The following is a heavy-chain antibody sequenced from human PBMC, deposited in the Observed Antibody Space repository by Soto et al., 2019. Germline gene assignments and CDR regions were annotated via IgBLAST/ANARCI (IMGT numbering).Heavy chain of an antibody. D-gene: IGHD3-22*01. CDR3: ARDSVTYYYDSSGPYAFDI. J-gene: IGHJ3*02. Sequence: QVQLVQSGAEVKKPGSSVKVSCKASGGTFNSYAISWVRQAPGHGLEWMGGIIPISGTTNYAQKCQGRVTITADESTSSAYRELSSLRSEDTAVYYCARDSVTYYYDSSGPYAFDIWGQGTMVTVSS. CDR2: IIPISGTT. V-gene: IGHV1-69*01. CDR1: GGTFNSYA.